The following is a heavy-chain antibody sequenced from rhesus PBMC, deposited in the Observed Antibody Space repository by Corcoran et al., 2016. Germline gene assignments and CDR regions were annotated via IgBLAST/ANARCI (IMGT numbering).Heavy chain of an antibody. CDR1: GFSLSTSGMG. D-gene: IGHD2-33*01. CDR3: ARVGGYEHTVVILAAPTDGGFDY. V-gene: IGHV2S1*01. Sequence: QVTLKESGPALVKPTQTLTLTCTFSGFSLSTSGMGVGWIRQPPGKALEWLESIYWENDKYYTTSMKSRRTIARDTSKNQMVVTMNNMDPVDTATYYCARVGGYEHTVVILAAPTDGGFDYWGQGVLVTVSS. J-gene: IGHJ4*01. CDR2: IYWENDK.